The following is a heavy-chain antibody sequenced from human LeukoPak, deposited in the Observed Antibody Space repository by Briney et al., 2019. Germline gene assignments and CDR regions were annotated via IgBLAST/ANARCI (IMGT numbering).Heavy chain of an antibody. Sequence: ASVKVSFKASGYTFTRFGISWVRQAPGQGPEWVGWINAYNGNTNYLHNLQGRVTMTTDTSTDTAYMELRSLRSDDTAVYYCARDLGEDTIMIFFAYWGQGNPVTVSS. CDR1: GYTFTRFG. CDR2: INAYNGNT. D-gene: IGHD3/OR15-3a*01. CDR3: ARDLGEDTIMIFFAY. V-gene: IGHV1-18*01. J-gene: IGHJ4*02.